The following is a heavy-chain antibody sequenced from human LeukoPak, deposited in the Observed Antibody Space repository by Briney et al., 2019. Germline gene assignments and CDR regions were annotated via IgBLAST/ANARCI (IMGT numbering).Heavy chain of an antibody. Sequence: RASVKVSCKASGYTFTSYAMHWVRQAPGQRLEWMGWINAGNGNTKYSQKFQGRVTITRDTSASTAYMELSSLRSEDTAVYYCATAPFPSSSWYYFDYWGQGTLVTVSS. D-gene: IGHD6-13*01. CDR3: ATAPFPSSSWYYFDY. CDR1: GYTFTSYA. J-gene: IGHJ4*02. V-gene: IGHV1-3*01. CDR2: INAGNGNT.